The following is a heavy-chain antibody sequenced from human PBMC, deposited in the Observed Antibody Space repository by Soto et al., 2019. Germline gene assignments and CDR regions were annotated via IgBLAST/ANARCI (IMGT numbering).Heavy chain of an antibody. CDR3: ARDDFRACSSTSCLTYGDYYYMDV. D-gene: IGHD2-2*01. Sequence: EVQLVESGGGLVQPGGSLRLSCAASGFTFSSYWMSWVRQAPGKGLEWVANIKQDGSEKYYVDSVKGRFTISRDNAKNSLYLQKNSLRAEDTAVYYCARDDFRACSSTSCLTYGDYYYMDVWGKGTTVTVSS. CDR1: GFTFSSYW. J-gene: IGHJ6*03. V-gene: IGHV3-7*01. CDR2: IKQDGSEK.